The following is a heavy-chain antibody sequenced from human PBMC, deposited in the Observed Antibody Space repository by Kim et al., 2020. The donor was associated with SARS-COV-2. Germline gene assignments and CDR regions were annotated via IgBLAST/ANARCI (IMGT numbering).Heavy chain of an antibody. J-gene: IGHJ3*02. V-gene: IGHV3-48*02. CDR3: ARDFIFAFDI. CDR2: TI. D-gene: IGHD2-21*01. Sequence: TIEHADSVRGRCTISTDSATNSLYLQMNSLRDEDTAVYYCARDFIFAFDIWGQGTVVTVSS.